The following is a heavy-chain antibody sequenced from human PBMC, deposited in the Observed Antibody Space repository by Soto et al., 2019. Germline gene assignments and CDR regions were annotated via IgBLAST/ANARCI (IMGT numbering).Heavy chain of an antibody. Sequence: QLQLQESGPGLVKPSETLSLTCTVSGGSISSRDNFWGWIRQPPGKGLELIGSIYYSGDTYYNPSLNSRVTLSVDTSKNQFSLELNSVTAADTAVYYCARYYGDYKNYFDYWGQGTLVTVSS. J-gene: IGHJ4*02. CDR1: GGSISSRDNF. CDR3: ARYYGDYKNYFDY. CDR2: IYYSGDT. D-gene: IGHD4-17*01. V-gene: IGHV4-39*01.